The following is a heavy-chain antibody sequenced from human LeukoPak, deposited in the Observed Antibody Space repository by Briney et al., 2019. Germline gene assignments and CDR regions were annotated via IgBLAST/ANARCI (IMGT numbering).Heavy chain of an antibody. D-gene: IGHD6-19*01. Sequence: GGSLRLSCAASGFTFTIYWMSWVRQAPGKGLEWVANIKQDGSEKYYVYSVKGRFTISRDNAKNSLYLQMNSLRAEDTAVYYCARISSGWNFDYWGQGTLVTVSS. CDR2: IKQDGSEK. V-gene: IGHV3-7*03. J-gene: IGHJ4*02. CDR1: GFTFTIYW. CDR3: ARISSGWNFDY.